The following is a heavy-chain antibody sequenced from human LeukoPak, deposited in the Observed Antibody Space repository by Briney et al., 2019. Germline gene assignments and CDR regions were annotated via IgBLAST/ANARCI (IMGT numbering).Heavy chain of an antibody. J-gene: IGHJ6*03. Sequence: SETLSLTCSVSGASFSTNYWSWIRQPPGRGLEWIGYVFDSGSTNYNPSLKSRVTISVDTSTKQFSLRLSSVTAADTAVYYCARLYQQSKWKYYYYYMDIWGKGTAVTVSS. V-gene: IGHV4-59*01. CDR2: VFDSGST. D-gene: IGHD1-1*01. CDR1: GASFSTNY. CDR3: ARLYQQSKWKYYYYYMDI.